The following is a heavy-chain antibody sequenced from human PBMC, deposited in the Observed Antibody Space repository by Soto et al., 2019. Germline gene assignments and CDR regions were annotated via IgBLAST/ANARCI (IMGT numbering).Heavy chain of an antibody. CDR1: GYSFTSYW. Sequence: GESLKISCKGSGYSFTSYWINWVRQMPGKGLEWMGIIYPGDSDTRYSPSFQGQVTISADKSIDTAYLQWRSLKASDTAVYYCARHHGSPGSYFGLDVWGQGTTVTVSS. D-gene: IGHD6-13*01. J-gene: IGHJ6*02. CDR3: ARHHGSPGSYFGLDV. CDR2: IYPGDSDT. V-gene: IGHV5-51*01.